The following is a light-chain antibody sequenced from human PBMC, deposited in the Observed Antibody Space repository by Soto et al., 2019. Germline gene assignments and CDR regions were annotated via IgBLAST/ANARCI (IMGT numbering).Light chain of an antibody. J-gene: IGKJ1*01. CDR3: QQYSVYWT. CDR2: DAS. Sequence: DIQMTQSPSSLSASVGDRVTIICRASQSVSTRLAWYQQKPGKAPKVLIYDASSWAGGVPSRFTCSGSGTEFTLTINSRQPDDFATYYCQQYSVYWTFGQGTKVEIK. V-gene: IGKV1-5*02. CDR1: QSVSTR.